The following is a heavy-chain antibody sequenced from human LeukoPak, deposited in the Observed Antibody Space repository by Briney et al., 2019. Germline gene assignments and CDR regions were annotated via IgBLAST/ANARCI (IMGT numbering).Heavy chain of an antibody. CDR2: ISGSGGST. V-gene: IGHV3-23*01. J-gene: IGHJ4*02. D-gene: IGHD1-26*01. Sequence: GGSLRLSCAASGFTFSSYAMHWVRQAPGKGLEWVSAISGSGGSTFYADSVKGRFTISRDNSKNTLYLQMNSLRAEDTAVYYCAKPTGGLWELLPEYYFDYWGQGTLVTVSS. CDR3: AKPTGGLWELLPEYYFDY. CDR1: GFTFSSYA.